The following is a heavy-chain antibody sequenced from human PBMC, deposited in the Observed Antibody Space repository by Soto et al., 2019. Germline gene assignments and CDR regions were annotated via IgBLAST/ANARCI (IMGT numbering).Heavy chain of an antibody. CDR1: GYTFTSYA. CDR2: INAGNGNT. V-gene: IGHV1-3*01. D-gene: IGHD3-16*02. CDR3: ARVNDYVWGSYRSHCDY. Sequence: VASVKVSCKASGYTFTSYAMHWVRQAPGQRLEWMGWINAGNGNTKYSQKFQGRVTITRDTSASTAYMELSSLRSEDTAVYYCARVNDYVWGSYRSHCDYWGQGTLVTV. J-gene: IGHJ4*02.